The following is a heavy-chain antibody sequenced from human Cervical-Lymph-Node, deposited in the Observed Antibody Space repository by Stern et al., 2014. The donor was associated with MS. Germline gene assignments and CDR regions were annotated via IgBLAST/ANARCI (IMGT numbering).Heavy chain of an antibody. CDR1: GGTFNSYA. CDR3: ARLDLSGSLDY. Sequence: VQLVESGAEVKKPGSSVKVSCKASGGTFNSYAISWVRQAPGQGLEWMGGIIPIFDTTNYTQKFQGRVTITADESTTTAYMELSSLRSEDTAVYFCARLDLSGSLDYWGQGTLVTVSS. D-gene: IGHD3-3*01. CDR2: IIPIFDTT. J-gene: IGHJ4*02. V-gene: IGHV1-69*01.